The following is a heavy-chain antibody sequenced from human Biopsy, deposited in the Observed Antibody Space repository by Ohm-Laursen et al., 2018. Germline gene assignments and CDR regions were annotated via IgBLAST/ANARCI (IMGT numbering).Heavy chain of an antibody. Sequence: ASVKVSCKVSGYILTELSMHWVRQAPGRGLEWMGGFAPENGKTIYAQKFQGRVTMTEDTSTDTAYMELSSLRSEDTAVYYYAADINVWNVNYWGQGTQVTVSS. CDR1: GYILTELS. D-gene: IGHD1-1*01. CDR2: FAPENGKT. V-gene: IGHV1-24*01. CDR3: AADINVWNVNY. J-gene: IGHJ4*02.